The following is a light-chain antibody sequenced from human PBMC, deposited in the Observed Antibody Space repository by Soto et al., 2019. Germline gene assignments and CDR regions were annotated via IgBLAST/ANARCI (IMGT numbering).Light chain of an antibody. CDR3: CSYAGISKV. CDR1: ISDVGGYNL. Sequence: QSALTPPRSVSGSPGQSVTISCTGTISDVGGYNLVSWCQHHPGKAPKLIIYDVTKRPSGVPYRFSGSKSGNTDSLTISGLQADDEAEYFCCSYAGISKVFGTGTKLTVL. CDR2: DVT. J-gene: IGLJ1*01. V-gene: IGLV2-11*01.